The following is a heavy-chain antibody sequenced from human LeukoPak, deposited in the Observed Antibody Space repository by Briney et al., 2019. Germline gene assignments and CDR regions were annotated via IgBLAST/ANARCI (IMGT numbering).Heavy chain of an antibody. V-gene: IGHV3-23*01. CDR2: ISGSGGST. CDR3: AKSEWSAVAGPPPPN. J-gene: IGHJ4*02. CDR1: GFTFSSYA. D-gene: IGHD6-19*01. Sequence: LGGSLRLSCAASGFTFSSYAMSWVRQAPGKGLEWVSAISGSGGSTYYADSVKGRFTISRDNSKNTLYLQMNSLRAEDTAVYYCAKSEWSAVAGPPPPNWGQGTLVTVPS.